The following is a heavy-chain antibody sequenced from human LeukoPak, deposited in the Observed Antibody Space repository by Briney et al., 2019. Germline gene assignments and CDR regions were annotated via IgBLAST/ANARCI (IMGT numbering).Heavy chain of an antibody. D-gene: IGHD6-19*01. V-gene: IGHV3-23*01. CDR2: SGSGGST. J-gene: IGHJ4*02. CDR1: GFTFSSYA. Sequence: GGSLRLSCAASGFTFSSYAMGWVRQAPGKGLEWVSASGSGGSTYYADSVKGRFTISRDNSKNTLYLQMNSLRAEDTAVYYCAKAAWLVLDYWGQGTLVTVSS. CDR3: AKAAWLVLDY.